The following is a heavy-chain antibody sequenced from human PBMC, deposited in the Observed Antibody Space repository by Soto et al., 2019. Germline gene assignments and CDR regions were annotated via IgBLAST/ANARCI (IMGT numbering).Heavy chain of an antibody. Sequence: QLQLRESGSGLVKPSETLSLTCTVSGGSISSGGYAWSWIRQSPEKGLEWLGCIYPTGTTYYHPPLKSRVTISVDTSRNQFSLNLTSVTAADTAVYFCARAHAGPSPRWVLWGQGTTVTVSS. D-gene: IGHD3-10*01. CDR1: GGSISSGGYA. CDR3: ARAHAGPSPRWVL. V-gene: IGHV4-30-2*06. CDR2: IYPTGTT. J-gene: IGHJ6*02.